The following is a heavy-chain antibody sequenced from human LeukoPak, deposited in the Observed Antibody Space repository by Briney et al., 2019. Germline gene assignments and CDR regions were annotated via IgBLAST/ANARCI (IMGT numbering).Heavy chain of an antibody. D-gene: IGHD6-13*01. Sequence: SETLSLTCAVYGGSFSGYYWSWIRQPPGKGLEWIGEINPSGSTDYNPSLKSRVTISVDTSKNQFSLKLSSVTAADTAVYYCARGLRSTYSYYFDYWGQGTLVTVSS. J-gene: IGHJ4*02. CDR2: INPSGST. CDR3: ARGLRSTYSYYFDY. CDR1: GGSFSGYY. V-gene: IGHV4-34*01.